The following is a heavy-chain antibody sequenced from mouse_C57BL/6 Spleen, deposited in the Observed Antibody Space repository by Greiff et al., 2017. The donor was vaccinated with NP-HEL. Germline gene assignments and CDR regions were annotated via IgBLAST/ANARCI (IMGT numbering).Heavy chain of an antibody. CDR1: GYNFPSYW. CDR2: IYPGSGST. J-gene: IGHJ4*01. CDR3: AKLWSPYAMDY. Sequence: QVQLQQPGAELVKPGASVKMSCKASGYNFPSYWITWVKQRPGQGLDWIGDIYPGSGSTNYNAKLKSKATLTVDTSSSTAYMQLSSLTSEDSAVYYCAKLWSPYAMDYWGQGTSVTVSS. V-gene: IGHV1-55*01. D-gene: IGHD1-1*02.